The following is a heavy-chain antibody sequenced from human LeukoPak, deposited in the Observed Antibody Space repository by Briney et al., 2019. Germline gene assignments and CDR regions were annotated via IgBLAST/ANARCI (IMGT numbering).Heavy chain of an antibody. V-gene: IGHV1-46*01. CDR3: ARGPTVTTSPYNWFDP. CDR1: GYTFTSYY. Sequence: ASVKVSCKASGYTFTSYYMHWVRQAPGQGLEWMGIINPSGGSTSYAQGFQGRVTMTRDTSTSTVYMELSSLRSEDTAVYYCARGPTVTTSPYNWFDPWGQGTLVTVSS. CDR2: INPSGGST. J-gene: IGHJ5*02. D-gene: IGHD4-17*01.